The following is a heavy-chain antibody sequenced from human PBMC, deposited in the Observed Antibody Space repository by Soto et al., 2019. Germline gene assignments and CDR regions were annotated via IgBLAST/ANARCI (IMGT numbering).Heavy chain of an antibody. CDR1: GYTFTSYG. J-gene: IGHJ6*02. CDR2: ISAYNGNT. V-gene: IGHV1-18*01. Sequence: GASVKVSCKASGYTFTSYGISWVRQAPGQGLEWMGWISAYNGNTNYAQKLQGRVTMTTDTSTSTAYMELRSLRSDDTAVYYCARDYHGYSYGRRYGMDVWGQGTTVTVSS. CDR3: ARDYHGYSYGRRYGMDV. D-gene: IGHD5-18*01.